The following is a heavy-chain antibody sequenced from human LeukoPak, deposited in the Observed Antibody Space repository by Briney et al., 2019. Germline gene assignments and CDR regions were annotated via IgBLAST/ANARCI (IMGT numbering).Heavy chain of an antibody. V-gene: IGHV3-21*01. CDR3: VREARERGGSDY. CDR2: ISSSSSYI. D-gene: IGHD3-10*01. CDR1: GFTFSSYS. Sequence: GGSLRLSCAASGFTFSSYSMNWVRQAPGKGLEWVSSISSSSSYIYYADSVKGRFTISRDNAKNSLYLQMNSLRAEDTAVYYCVREARERGGSDYWGQGTLVTVSS. J-gene: IGHJ4*02.